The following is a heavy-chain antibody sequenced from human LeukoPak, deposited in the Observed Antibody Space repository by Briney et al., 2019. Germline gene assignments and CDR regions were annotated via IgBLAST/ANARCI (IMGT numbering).Heavy chain of an antibody. CDR1: GGSISSYF. CDR3: ARYDHGSIVS. CDR2: VYGSGNT. J-gene: IGHJ4*02. D-gene: IGHD3-16*01. V-gene: IGHV4-4*07. Sequence: PSETLSLTCTVSGGSISSYFWSWIRQPAGKGLEWIGRVYGSGNTNYNPSLKSRVTISADKSKNQFSLKLSSVTAADTAMYYCARYDHGSIVSWGSGTQVTVSS.